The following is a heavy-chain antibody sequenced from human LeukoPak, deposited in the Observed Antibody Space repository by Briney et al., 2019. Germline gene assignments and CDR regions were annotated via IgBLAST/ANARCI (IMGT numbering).Heavy chain of an antibody. V-gene: IGHV3-9*01. CDR3: AKEEDSYGYGGFDY. J-gene: IGHJ4*02. CDR2: ISWNSGSI. D-gene: IGHD5-18*01. Sequence: PGGSLRLSCAASGFTFDDYAMHWVRQAPGKGLEWVSGISWNSGSIGYADSVKGRFTISRDNAKNSLYLQMNSLRAEDTALYYCAKEEDSYGYGGFDYWGQGTLVTVSS. CDR1: GFTFDDYA.